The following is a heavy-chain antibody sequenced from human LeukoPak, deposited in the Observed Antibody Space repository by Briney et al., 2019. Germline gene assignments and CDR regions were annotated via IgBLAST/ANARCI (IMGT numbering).Heavy chain of an antibody. CDR1: GFTFDDYA. CDR2: ISWNSDGI. J-gene: IGHJ4*02. CDR3: AKDSRGYKYGTFDY. V-gene: IGHV3-9*01. D-gene: IGHD5-24*01. Sequence: PGRSLRLSCAASGFTFDDYAMHWVRQAPGKGLEWVSGISWNSDGIGYADSVKGRFTISRDNAKNSLYLQLNSLRAEDTALYYCAKDSRGYKYGTFDYWGQGTLVTVSS.